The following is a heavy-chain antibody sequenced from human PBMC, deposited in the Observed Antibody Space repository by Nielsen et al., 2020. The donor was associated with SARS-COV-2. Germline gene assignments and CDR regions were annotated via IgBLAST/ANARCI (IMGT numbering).Heavy chain of an antibody. CDR3: ARGRLELGAFDI. CDR1: GGTFSSYA. V-gene: IGHV1-8*02. Sequence: ASVKVSCKASGGTFSSYAISWVRQAPGQGPEWMGWMNPNNGNTGYAQKFQGRVTLTRDTSMTTAYMDLSSLTSEDTAIYYCARGRLELGAFDIWGQGTMVTVSS. J-gene: IGHJ3*02. CDR2: MNPNNGNT. D-gene: IGHD1-7*01.